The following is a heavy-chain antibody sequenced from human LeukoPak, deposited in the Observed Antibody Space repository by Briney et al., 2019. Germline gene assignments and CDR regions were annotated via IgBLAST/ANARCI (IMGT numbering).Heavy chain of an antibody. Sequence: GGSLRLSCVTSGFTFSTYWMTWVRQAPGKGLEWVANVKQDGSEKYYVDSVKGRFTISRDNAKNSLYLQMNSLRVEDTAVYYCARWAITLVRSFDGWGQGTLVTVSS. CDR3: ARWAITLVRSFDG. CDR1: GFTFSTYW. D-gene: IGHD3-10*01. J-gene: IGHJ4*02. CDR2: VKQDGSEK. V-gene: IGHV3-7*04.